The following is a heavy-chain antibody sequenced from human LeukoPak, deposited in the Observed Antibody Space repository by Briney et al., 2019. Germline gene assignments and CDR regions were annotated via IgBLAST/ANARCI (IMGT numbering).Heavy chain of an antibody. J-gene: IGHJ4*02. CDR3: ARQKRYVWGSYRFADYFDY. Sequence: PSETLSLTCAVSGYSISSGYYWGWIRQPPGKGLEWIGSIYHSGSTYYNPSLKSRVTISVDTSKNQFSLKLSSGTAADTAVYYCARQKRYVWGSYRFADYFDYWGQGTLVTVSS. CDR1: GYSISSGYY. V-gene: IGHV4-38-2*01. CDR2: IYHSGST. D-gene: IGHD3-16*02.